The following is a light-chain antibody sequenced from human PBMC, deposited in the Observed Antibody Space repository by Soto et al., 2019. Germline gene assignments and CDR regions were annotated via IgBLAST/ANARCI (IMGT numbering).Light chain of an antibody. J-gene: IGKJ4*01. CDR3: QQANAFPLT. Sequence: DIQMTQSPSSVSASVGDRVTITCRASQDFASWLAWYQQKPGKAPKLLIYAASSLQSGVPSRFTVRGYGPDFTLPISSLQPEDFATYYCQQANAFPLTFGGGTKLEIK. CDR2: AAS. V-gene: IGKV1-12*01. CDR1: QDFASW.